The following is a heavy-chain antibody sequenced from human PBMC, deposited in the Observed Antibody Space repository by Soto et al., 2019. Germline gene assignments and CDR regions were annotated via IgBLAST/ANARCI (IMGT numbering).Heavy chain of an antibody. V-gene: IGHV5-51*01. CDR2: IYPGDSDT. Sequence: WESLKISCKGSGYSFTSYWIGWVRQMPGKGLEWMGIIYPGDSDTRYSPSFQGQVTISADKSISTAYLQWSSLKASDTAMYYCARRVAATRYYYYYYGMDVWGQGTTVTVSS. J-gene: IGHJ6*02. CDR1: GYSFTSYW. D-gene: IGHD2-15*01. CDR3: ARRVAATRYYYYYYGMDV.